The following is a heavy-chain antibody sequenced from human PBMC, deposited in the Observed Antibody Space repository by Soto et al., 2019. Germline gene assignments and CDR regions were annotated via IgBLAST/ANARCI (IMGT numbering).Heavy chain of an antibody. J-gene: IGHJ4*02. CDR2: SYSDGRIK. D-gene: IGHD3-16*01. CDR1: GFRLSDHG. CDR3: ARGPWQPFGDF. V-gene: IGHV3-33*01. Sequence: QVQLVESGGGVVQPGSSLRLSCAASGFRLSDHGMHWVRQAPGKGLEWVAISYSDGRIKYYADSMKGRFTISRYNSNNSLDLPMISLGVEDTAFYYCARGPWQPFGDFWGQGSLVSVS.